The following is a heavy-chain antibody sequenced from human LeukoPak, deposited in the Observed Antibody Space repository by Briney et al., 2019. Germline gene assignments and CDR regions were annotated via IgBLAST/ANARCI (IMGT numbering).Heavy chain of an antibody. CDR2: IYFSGAT. CDR1: DGSISSYY. CDR3: ARVVTTFGVINYFDW. J-gene: IGHJ4*02. Sequence: SETLSLTCTASDGSISSYYWTWIRQPPGKGLEWVGYIYFSGATNYNPSLKSRVTISRDTSKNQVSLKLSSVTAADTAVYFCARVVTTFGVINYFDWWGQGTLVTVSS. D-gene: IGHD3-3*01. V-gene: IGHV4-59*01.